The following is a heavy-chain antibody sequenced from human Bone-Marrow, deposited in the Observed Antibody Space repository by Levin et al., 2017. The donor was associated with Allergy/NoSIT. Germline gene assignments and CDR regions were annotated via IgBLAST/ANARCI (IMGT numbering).Heavy chain of an antibody. CDR2: ISGSGRGA. CDR3: AKGRADMILDWFTP. CDR1: GFAFSNYA. Sequence: GESLKISCAASGFAFSNYAMAWVRQPPGKGLEWVSTISGSGRGAFYGDSVRARFIISRDNSQNTLSLHLTSLTAEDTAVYYCAKGRADMILDWFTPGAREPWSPSPQ. D-gene: IGHD3/OR15-3a*01. V-gene: IGHV3-23*01. J-gene: IGHJ5*02.